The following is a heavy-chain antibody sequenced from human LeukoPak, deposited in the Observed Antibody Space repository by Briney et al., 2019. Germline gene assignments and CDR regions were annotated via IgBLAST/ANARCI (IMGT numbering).Heavy chain of an antibody. CDR3: ARGFDYYDSSGYSLDI. V-gene: IGHV1-2*02. CDR2: INPNSGGT. CDR1: GYTITGYY. Sequence: ASVKVSCKASGYTITGYYMHWVRQAPGQGLEWMGWINPNSGGTNYAQKFQGRVTMTRDTSISTAYMELSRLRSDDTAVYYCARGFDYYDSSGYSLDIWGQGTMVTVSS. D-gene: IGHD3-22*01. J-gene: IGHJ3*02.